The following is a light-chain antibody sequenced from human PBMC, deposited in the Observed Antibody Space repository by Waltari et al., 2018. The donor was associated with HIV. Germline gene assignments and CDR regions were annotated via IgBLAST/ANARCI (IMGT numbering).Light chain of an antibody. CDR2: RSR. J-gene: IGLJ2*01. CDR3: LSADGRGVRKF. CDR1: ALPDKS. V-gene: IGLV3-25*03. Sequence: YELTQPTSVSVSPGQTARIPYPGTALPDKSGYGYQHKVGQAPVLVIFRSRERSSQVPARFSASKSGTTFTLTISGVQAEDEADYFCLSADGRGVRKFFGGGTRLSVL.